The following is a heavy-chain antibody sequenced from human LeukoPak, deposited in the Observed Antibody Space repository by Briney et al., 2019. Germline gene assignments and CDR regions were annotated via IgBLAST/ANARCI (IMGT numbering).Heavy chain of an antibody. J-gene: IGHJ4*02. CDR2: IYPGDSDT. CDR1: GYNFTSYW. Sequence: ASLQISCKASGYNFTSYWIGWVRQMPGKGLEWMGIIYPGDSDTRDSPSFQGQVTISADKSLSTAYLQWSSLKASDTAMYYCARLRSNSWYFGDYWGQGTLVTVSS. D-gene: IGHD6-13*01. V-gene: IGHV5-51*01. CDR3: ARLRSNSWYFGDY.